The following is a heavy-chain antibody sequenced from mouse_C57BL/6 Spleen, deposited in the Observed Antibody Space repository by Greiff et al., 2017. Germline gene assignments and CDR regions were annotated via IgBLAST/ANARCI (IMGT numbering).Heavy chain of an antibody. CDR3: ARYSSGDWYFDV. J-gene: IGHJ1*03. V-gene: IGHV3-8*01. CDR2: ISYSGST. D-gene: IGHD3-2*02. Sequence: EVQLQQSGPGLAKPSQTLSLTCSVTGYSITSDYWNWIRQFPGNKLEYMGYISYSGSTYYNPSLKSRISITRDTSKTQYYLQLHSVTTEDTATYYCARYSSGDWYFDVWGTGTTVTVSS. CDR1: GYSITSDY.